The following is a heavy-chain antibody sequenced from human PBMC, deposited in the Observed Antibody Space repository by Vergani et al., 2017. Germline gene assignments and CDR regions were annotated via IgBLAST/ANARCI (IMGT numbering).Heavy chain of an antibody. CDR2: VNPEGTNT. Sequence: EVQLVESGGGLVKPGGSLRLSCAASGFSFSSYSMNWVRQAPGKGLVWVSRVNPEGTNTPYADSVKGRFTISRDDSKNTLYLQMSSLRVEDTAIYYCAELYGDDGYSPFWGQGTLVTVSS. CDR3: AELYGDDGYSPF. CDR1: GFSFSSYS. D-gene: IGHD5-18*01. V-gene: IGHV3-74*02. J-gene: IGHJ4*02.